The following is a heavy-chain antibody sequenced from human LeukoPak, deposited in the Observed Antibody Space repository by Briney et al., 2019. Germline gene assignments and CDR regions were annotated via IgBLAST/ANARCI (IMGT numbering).Heavy chain of an antibody. V-gene: IGHV3-23*01. CDR2: ISGSGGST. J-gene: IGHJ3*02. Sequence: QPGGSLRLSCAASGFTFSSYWMHWVRQAPGKGLEWVSAISGSGGSTYYADSVKGRFTISRDNSKNTLYLQMNSLRAEDTAVYYCAKEWNAYCGGDCYWDDAFDIWGQGTMVTVSS. CDR1: GFTFSSYW. D-gene: IGHD2-21*02. CDR3: AKEWNAYCGGDCYWDDAFDI.